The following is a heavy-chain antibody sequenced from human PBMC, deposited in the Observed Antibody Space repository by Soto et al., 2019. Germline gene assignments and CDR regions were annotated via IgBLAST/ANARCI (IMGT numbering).Heavy chain of an antibody. J-gene: IGHJ5*02. CDR1: SGSISSSNW. V-gene: IGHV4-4*02. CDR3: SRTYYYGSGSYSYDWFDP. Sequence: QVQLQESGPGLVKPSGTLSLTCAVSSGSISSSNWWSWVRQPPGKGLEWIGEIDHSGCTNYNPTRVSRVTISVGQSEKQCSLKLSSVTAADTAVYYCSRTYYYGSGSYSYDWFDPWGQGTLVTVSS. D-gene: IGHD3-10*01. CDR2: IDHSGCT.